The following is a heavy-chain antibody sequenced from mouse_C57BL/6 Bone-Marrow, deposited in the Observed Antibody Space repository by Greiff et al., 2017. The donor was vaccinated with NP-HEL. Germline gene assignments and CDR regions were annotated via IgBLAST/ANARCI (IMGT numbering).Heavy chain of an antibody. V-gene: IGHV1-85*01. CDR2: FYPRDGST. J-gene: IGHJ1*03. CDR1: GYTFTSYD. Sequence: QVQLKQSGPELVKPGASVKLSCKASGYTFTSYDINWVKQRPGQGLEWIGWFYPRDGSTKYNEKFKGKATLTVDTSSSTAYRELHSLTSEDSAVYFCARGDYSNYFYWYFDVWGTGTTVTVSS. D-gene: IGHD2-5*01. CDR3: ARGDYSNYFYWYFDV.